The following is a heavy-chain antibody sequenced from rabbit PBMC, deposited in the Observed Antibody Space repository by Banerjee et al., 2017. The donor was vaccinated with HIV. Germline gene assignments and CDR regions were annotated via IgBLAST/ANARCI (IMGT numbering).Heavy chain of an antibody. V-gene: IGHV1S43*01. D-gene: IGHD1-1*01. CDR2: IDPVFGST. Sequence: QQQLEESGGGLVKPGGTLTLTCKASGLDFSTYSMSWVRQAPGKGLEWIGYIDPVFGSTYYASWVNGRFTISSHNAQNTLYLQLNSLTAADTATYFCARGNGGYEHAWGLWGPGTLVTVS. CDR3: ARGNGGYEHAWGL. J-gene: IGHJ4*01. CDR1: GLDFSTYS.